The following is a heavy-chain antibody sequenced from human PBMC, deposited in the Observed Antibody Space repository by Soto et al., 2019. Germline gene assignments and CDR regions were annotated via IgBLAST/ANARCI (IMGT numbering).Heavy chain of an antibody. V-gene: IGHV3-23*01. CDR3: AKGGYCSGGSCYELPNFDY. CDR1: GFTFSSYA. CDR2: ISGSGGST. Sequence: PGGSLRLSCAASGFTFSSYAMSWVRQAPGKGLEWVSAISGSGGSTYYADSVKGRFTISRDNSKNTLYLQMNSLRAEDTAVYYCAKGGYCSGGSCYELPNFDYWGQGTLVTVSS. D-gene: IGHD2-15*01. J-gene: IGHJ4*02.